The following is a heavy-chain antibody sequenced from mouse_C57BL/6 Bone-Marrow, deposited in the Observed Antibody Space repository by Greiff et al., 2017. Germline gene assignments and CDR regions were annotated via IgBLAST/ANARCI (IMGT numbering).Heavy chain of an antibody. CDR3: ARDYGSSYWDFDV. Sequence: QVQLQQSGPELVKPGASVKLSCKASGYTFPSYDINWVKQRPGQGLEWIGWIYPRDGSTKYNEKFKGKATLTVDTSSSTAYMELHSLTSEDSAVYFCARDYGSSYWDFDVWGTGTTVTVSS. CDR2: IYPRDGST. CDR1: GYTFPSYD. J-gene: IGHJ1*03. D-gene: IGHD1-1*01. V-gene: IGHV1-85*01.